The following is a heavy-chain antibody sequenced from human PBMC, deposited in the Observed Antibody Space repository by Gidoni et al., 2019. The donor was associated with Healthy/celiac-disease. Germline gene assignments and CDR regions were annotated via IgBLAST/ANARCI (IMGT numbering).Heavy chain of an antibody. CDR1: GYTFTSYS. J-gene: IGHJ5*02. Sequence: QVQLVPSGAEVKTPGASVRVSCKASGYTFTSYSMHWVRQAPGQGLEWMGIINPSGGSTSYAQKFHGRVTMTRDTSTSTVYMELSSLRSEDTAVYYCATTRDNWFDPWGQGTLVTVSS. CDR3: ATTRDNWFDP. V-gene: IGHV1-46*01. CDR2: INPSGGST.